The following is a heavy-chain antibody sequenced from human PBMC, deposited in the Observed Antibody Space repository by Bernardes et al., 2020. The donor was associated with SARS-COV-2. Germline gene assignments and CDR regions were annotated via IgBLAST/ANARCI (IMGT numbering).Heavy chain of an antibody. CDR1: GFSFSNYD. CDR2: IGAPGDT. D-gene: IGHD3-10*02. CDR3: VVRTNSFDF. Sequence: GSLRLSCAASGFSFSNYDMLWFRHPTEKGLEWFSTIGAPGDTYYPHSVKGRFTITRENAKNSLFLQMSSLTAGDTAVDYCVVRTNSFDFWGQGTLVTVSS. V-gene: IGHV3-13*01. J-gene: IGHJ4*02.